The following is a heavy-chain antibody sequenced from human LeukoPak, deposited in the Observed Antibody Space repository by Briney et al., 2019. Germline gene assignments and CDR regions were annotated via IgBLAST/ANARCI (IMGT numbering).Heavy chain of an antibody. CDR2: IYNDGST. CDR1: GLTVSSSY. D-gene: IGHD3-10*01. J-gene: IGHJ4*02. CDR3: AKWFAQGGSGRYIDY. V-gene: IGHV3-53*01. Sequence: GGSLRLSCAASGLTVSSSYMSWVRQAPGKGLEWVSIIYNDGSTYYADSMKGRVTISRDNSKNTLYLQMNSLRAEDTAVYYCAKWFAQGGSGRYIDYWGQGTLITVSS.